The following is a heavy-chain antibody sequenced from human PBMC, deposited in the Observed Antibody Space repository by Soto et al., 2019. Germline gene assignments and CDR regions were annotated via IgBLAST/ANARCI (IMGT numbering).Heavy chain of an antibody. CDR3: ARELGGWGDY. Sequence: QVQLVQSGAEVKKPGASVKVSCKASGYTFTSYGISWVRQAPGQGLEWMGWISAYNGNTNYAQKLXGXVXMXXDTSTSTAYMELRRLRSDDTAVYYCARELGGWGDYWGQGTLVTVSS. D-gene: IGHD3-16*01. CDR1: GYTFTSYG. V-gene: IGHV1-18*01. J-gene: IGHJ4*02. CDR2: ISAYNGNT.